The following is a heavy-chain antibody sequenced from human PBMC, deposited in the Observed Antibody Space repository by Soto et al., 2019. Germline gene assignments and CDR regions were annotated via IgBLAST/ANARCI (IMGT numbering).Heavy chain of an antibody. CDR3: AKDAITMVRGANNWFDP. D-gene: IGHD3-10*01. CDR1: GFTFSSYA. V-gene: IGHV3-23*01. J-gene: IGHJ5*02. CDR2: ISGGGIST. Sequence: EVQLLESGGGLVQPGGSLTLSCAASGFTFSSYAMTWVRQAPGKGLEWVSGISGGGISTYYADSVRGRFTISRDNSRNTLYLQMNRLRAEDTAVYYCAKDAITMVRGANNWFDPWGQGTLVTVSS.